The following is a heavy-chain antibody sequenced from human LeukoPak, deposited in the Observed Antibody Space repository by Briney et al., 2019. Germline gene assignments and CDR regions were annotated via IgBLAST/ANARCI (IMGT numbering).Heavy chain of an antibody. Sequence: SETLSLTCTVSGGSISSYYWSWIRQPPGRGLEWIGYIYYSGSTNYNPSLKSRVTISVDTSKNQFSLKLSSVTAADTAVYYCARSLAVATDFDYWGQGTLVTVSS. CDR3: ARSLAVATDFDY. D-gene: IGHD5-12*01. CDR2: IYYSGST. V-gene: IGHV4-59*01. J-gene: IGHJ4*02. CDR1: GGSISSYY.